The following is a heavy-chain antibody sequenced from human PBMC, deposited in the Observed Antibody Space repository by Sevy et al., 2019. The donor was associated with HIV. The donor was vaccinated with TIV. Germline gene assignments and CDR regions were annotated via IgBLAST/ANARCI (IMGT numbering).Heavy chain of an antibody. CDR1: GYTFTGYY. J-gene: IGHJ6*02. D-gene: IGHD6-13*01. V-gene: IGHV1-2*02. CDR3: ARDLAAAGSYYYYYGMDV. Sequence: ASVKVSCKASGYTFTGYYMHWVRQAPGQGLEWMGWINPNSGGTNYSQKFQGRVTMTRDTSISTAYMELSRLRSDDTAVYYCARDLAAAGSYYYYYGMDVWGQGTTVTVSS. CDR2: INPNSGGT.